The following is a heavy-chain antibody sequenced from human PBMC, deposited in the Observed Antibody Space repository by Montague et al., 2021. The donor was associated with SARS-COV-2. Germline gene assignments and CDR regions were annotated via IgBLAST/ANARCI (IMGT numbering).Heavy chain of an antibody. Sequence: SETLSLTCTVSGGSFSSYYWNWIRQPSGKGLEWIGYIYYSGYTNYSPSLQSRVTISVDTSKNQFSLKLYSVSAADTAVYYCARAKSWYDLWFDTWGQGSLVTVSS. CDR1: GGSFSSYY. CDR2: IYYSGYT. D-gene: IGHD6-13*01. CDR3: ARAKSWYDLWFDT. J-gene: IGHJ5*02. V-gene: IGHV4-59*01.